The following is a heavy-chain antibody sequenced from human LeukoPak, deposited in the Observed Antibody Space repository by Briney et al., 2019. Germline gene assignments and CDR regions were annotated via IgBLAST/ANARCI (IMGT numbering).Heavy chain of an antibody. J-gene: IGHJ3*02. V-gene: IGHV4-59*01. D-gene: IGHD3-9*01. CDR1: GGSIRSYY. CDR3: ARVGYDILTGYYKLNAFDI. CDR2: IYYSGNT. Sequence: SETLSLTCSVSGGSIRSYYWSWIRQPPGKGLEWIGYIYYSGNTDYSPSLKSRVTISVDTSKKQFSLKLRSVTAADTAVYYCARVGYDILTGYYKLNAFDIWGQGTMVTVSS.